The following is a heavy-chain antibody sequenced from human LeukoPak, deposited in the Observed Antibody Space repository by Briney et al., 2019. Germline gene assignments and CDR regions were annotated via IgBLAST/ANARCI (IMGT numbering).Heavy chain of an antibody. V-gene: IGHV4-34*01. Sequence: SETLSLTCAVYGGSFSGFYWSWIRQPPGKGLEWIGEFNHSGSTNYNPSLKSRVSISVDTSKNQFSLKLSSVTAADTAVYYCARGQIDMVVLHEEAFGIWGQGTMVTVSS. CDR3: ARGQIDMVVLHEEAFGI. CDR1: GGSFSGFY. CDR2: FNHSGST. D-gene: IGHD2-2*01. J-gene: IGHJ3*02.